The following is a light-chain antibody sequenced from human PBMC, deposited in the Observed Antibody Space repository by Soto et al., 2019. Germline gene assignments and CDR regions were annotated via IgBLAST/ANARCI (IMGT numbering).Light chain of an antibody. CDR2: GAS. CDR3: QQSET. CDR1: QSVSSSY. J-gene: IGKJ1*01. Sequence: ENVLTQSPCTLALSEGERAALSCRASQSVSSSYLAWYQQKPGXXPRLLIYGASSRATGIPDRFSGSGSGTDCTLTISRLEPEDFAVYYCQQSETFGQGTNVEI. V-gene: IGKV3-20*01.